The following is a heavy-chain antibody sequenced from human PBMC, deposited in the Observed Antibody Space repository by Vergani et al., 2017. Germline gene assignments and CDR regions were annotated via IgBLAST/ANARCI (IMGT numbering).Heavy chain of an antibody. Sequence: QVQLQESGPGLVKPSETLSLTCTVSGGSISSSSYYWGWIRQPPGKGLEWIGSIYYSGSTYYNPSLKSRVTISVDTSKNQFSLKLSSVTAADTAVYYCAPVRGWGWFDPWGQGTLVTVSS. CDR3: APVRGWGWFDP. CDR2: IYYSGST. V-gene: IGHV4-39*01. D-gene: IGHD3-16*01. J-gene: IGHJ5*02. CDR1: GGSISSSSYY.